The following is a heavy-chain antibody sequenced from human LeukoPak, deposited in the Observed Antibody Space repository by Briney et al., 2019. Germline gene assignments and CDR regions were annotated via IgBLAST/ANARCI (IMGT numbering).Heavy chain of an antibody. CDR3: ASLDTAMVKVDS. CDR1: GGSISSGGYY. Sequence: SETLSLTCTVSGGSISSGGYYWSWIRQHPGKGLEWIGYIYYSGSTYYNPSLKSRVTISVDTSKNQFSLKLSSVTAADTAVYYCASLDTAMVKVDSWGQGTLVTVSS. V-gene: IGHV4-31*03. D-gene: IGHD5-18*01. J-gene: IGHJ4*02. CDR2: IYYSGST.